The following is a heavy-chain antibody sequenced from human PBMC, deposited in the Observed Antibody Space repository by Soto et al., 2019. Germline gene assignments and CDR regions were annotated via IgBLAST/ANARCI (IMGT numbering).Heavy chain of an antibody. CDR1: GYAFSSYL. V-gene: IGHV5-51*01. D-gene: IGHD2-8*02. J-gene: IGHJ5*02. CDR2: IYPGDSDT. CDR3: ARGYCTATICDPWFDP. Sequence: GESLKISFQGSGYAFSSYLIAWVRQMPVKGLEWMGIIYPGDSDTRYSPSFQGQVTISVDKSITTAYLQWSSLKASGTAMYYCARGYCTATICDPWFDPWGQGTLVAVSS.